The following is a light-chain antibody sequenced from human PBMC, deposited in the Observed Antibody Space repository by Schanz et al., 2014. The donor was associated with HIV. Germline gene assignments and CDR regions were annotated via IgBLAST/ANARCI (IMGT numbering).Light chain of an antibody. CDR1: SSDVGGYNF. CDR3: SSYTSSSTLVV. CDR2: DVS. V-gene: IGLV2-14*03. J-gene: IGLJ2*01. Sequence: QSVLTQPPSASGSPGQSVTISCTGTSSDVGGYNFVSWYQQHPDTAPKLIIYDVSNRPSGVSNRFSGSKSGNTASLTISGLQAEDEADYYCSSYTSSSTLVVFGGGTKLTVL.